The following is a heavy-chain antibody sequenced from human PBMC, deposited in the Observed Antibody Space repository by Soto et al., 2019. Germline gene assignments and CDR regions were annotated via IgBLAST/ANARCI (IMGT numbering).Heavy chain of an antibody. J-gene: IGHJ4*02. CDR1: GYTFTSYG. V-gene: IGHV1-18*01. CDR2: ISAYNGNT. Sequence: QVQLVQSGAEVKKPGASVKVSCKASGYTFTSYGISAARQAPGQGLEWMGWISAYNGNTNYAQKLQGRGTMNTDTSTSTAYMDLRSLRSDATAVYYCARGSRITMVRGELSEYLGQGTLVTVSS. D-gene: IGHD3-10*01. CDR3: ARGSRITMVRGELSEY.